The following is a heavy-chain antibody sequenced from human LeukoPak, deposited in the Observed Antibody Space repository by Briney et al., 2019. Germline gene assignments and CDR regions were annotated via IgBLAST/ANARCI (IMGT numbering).Heavy chain of an antibody. J-gene: IGHJ3*02. CDR2: IYTSGST. CDR3: ASGEGVVAATLNDAFDI. D-gene: IGHD2-15*01. Sequence: SETLSLTCTVSGSSISSYDWSWIRQPAGKGLEWIGRIYTSGSTNYNPSLKSRVSMSVDTSKRQFSLKLSSVTAADTAVYYCASGEGVVAATLNDAFDIWGQGTMVTVSS. V-gene: IGHV4-4*07. CDR1: GSSISSYD.